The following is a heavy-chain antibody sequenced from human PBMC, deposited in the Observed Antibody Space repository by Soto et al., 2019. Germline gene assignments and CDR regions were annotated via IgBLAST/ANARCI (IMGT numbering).Heavy chain of an antibody. D-gene: IGHD6-19*01. J-gene: IGHJ4*02. CDR2: ISSSSSTI. CDR1: GFTFSSYS. CDR3: ARDSMAVAGTIESDFDY. Sequence: GGSLRLSCAASGFTFSSYSMNWVRQAPGKGLEWVSYISSSSSTIYYADSVKGRFTISRDNAKNSLYLQMNSLRDEDTAVYYCARDSMAVAGTIESDFDYWGQGPLVPSPQ. V-gene: IGHV3-48*02.